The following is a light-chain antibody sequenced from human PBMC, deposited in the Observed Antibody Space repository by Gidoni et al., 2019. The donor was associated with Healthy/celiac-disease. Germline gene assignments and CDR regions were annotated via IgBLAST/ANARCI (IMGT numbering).Light chain of an antibody. V-gene: IGKV3-20*01. CDR2: GAS. CDR1: QSVSSSY. CDR3: QQYGSSPRG. J-gene: IGKJ5*01. Sequence: EIVLTQSPGTLSLSPGERATLSCSASQSVSSSYLAWYQQKPGQAPRLLIYGASSRAPGIPDRFSGIGSGTDFTLTISRLEPEDFAVYYCQQYGSSPRGFGQGTRLEIK.